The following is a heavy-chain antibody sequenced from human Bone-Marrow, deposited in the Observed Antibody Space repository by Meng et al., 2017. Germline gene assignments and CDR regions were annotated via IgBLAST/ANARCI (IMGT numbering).Heavy chain of an antibody. CDR1: GYTFTGYY. CDR3: ARKAGDCISTTSYSLDY. J-gene: IGHJ4*02. Sequence: ASVKVSCKASGYTFTGYYMHWVRQAPGQGLEWMGRINPNSGGTNYAQKFQGRVTITRDTSISTAYMELSRLRSDDTAVYFCARKAGDCISTTSYSLDYWGQGILVTVSS. V-gene: IGHV1-2*06. D-gene: IGHD2-2*01. CDR2: INPNSGGT.